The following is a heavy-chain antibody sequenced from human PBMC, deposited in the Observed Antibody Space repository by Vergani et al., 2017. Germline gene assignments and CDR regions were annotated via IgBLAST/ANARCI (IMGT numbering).Heavy chain of an antibody. Sequence: QVQLVQSGAEVKKPGASVKVSCKVSGYPLTELSMHWVRQAPGQGLEWMGWINPNSGGTNYAPKFQGRVTMTRDTSISTAYRGLSRLRSDDTAVYYCARGGLWFGELFHGWFDPWGQGTLVTVSS. CDR3: ARGGLWFGELFHGWFDP. J-gene: IGHJ5*02. D-gene: IGHD3-10*01. CDR1: GYPLTELS. CDR2: INPNSGGT. V-gene: IGHV1-2*02.